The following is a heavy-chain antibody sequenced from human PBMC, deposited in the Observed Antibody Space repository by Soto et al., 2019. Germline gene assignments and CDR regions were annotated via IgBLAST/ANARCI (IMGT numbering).Heavy chain of an antibody. V-gene: IGHV3-48*01. CDR3: GRDHNDFLSCHFDY. CDR2: ISSSSFTI. CDR1: GFSFSDYS. D-gene: IGHD3-3*01. J-gene: IGHJ4*02. Sequence: EVHLVESGGRLVQPGGSLRLSCAASGFSFSDYSMNWVRQAPGRGLEWVSYISSSSFTIHYADSVEGRFAISRDNAKNSLYLQMNSLRAEDTAVYYCGRDHNDFLSCHFDYWGQGALVTVSS.